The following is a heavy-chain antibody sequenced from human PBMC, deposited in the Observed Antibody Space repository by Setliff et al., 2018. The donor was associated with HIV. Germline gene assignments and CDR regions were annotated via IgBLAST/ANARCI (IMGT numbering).Heavy chain of an antibody. CDR2: ITTYKGNT. CDR1: GGTFINYA. CDR3: MRDPSGYDASGYYPLRWYFDL. J-gene: IGHJ2*01. Sequence: ASVTVSCKSSGGTFINYAISWVRQAPGQGLEWMGWITTYKGNTNYAQKFQGRVTMTTDTSTRTVYMDLRSLRSDDTAVYYCMRDPSGYDASGYYPLRWYFDLWGRGTLVTVSS. V-gene: IGHV1-18*01. D-gene: IGHD3-22*01.